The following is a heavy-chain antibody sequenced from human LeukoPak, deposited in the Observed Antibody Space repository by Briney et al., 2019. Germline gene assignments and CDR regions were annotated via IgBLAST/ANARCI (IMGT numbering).Heavy chain of an antibody. CDR1: GFTFSSYW. J-gene: IGHJ4*02. CDR2: INSDGSST. CDR3: ARARYGGNYYFDY. V-gene: IGHV3-74*01. Sequence: PGGSLRLSCAASGFTFSSYWMHWARQAPGKGLVWVSRINSDGSSTSYADSVKGRFTISRDNAKNTLYLQMNSLRAEDTAVYYCARARYGGNYYFDYWGQGTLVTVSS. D-gene: IGHD4-23*01.